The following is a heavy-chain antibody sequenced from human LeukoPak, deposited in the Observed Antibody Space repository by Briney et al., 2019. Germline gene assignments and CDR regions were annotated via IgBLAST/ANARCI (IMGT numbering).Heavy chain of an antibody. Sequence: ASVKVSCKASGYTFTSYGISWVRQAPGQGLEWMGWISAYNGNTNYAQKLQGRVTMTTDTSTSTAYMGLRSLRSDDTAVYYCARAFLYDYVWGSYRYTPDYWGQGTLVTVSS. V-gene: IGHV1-18*01. CDR3: ARAFLYDYVWGSYRYTPDY. D-gene: IGHD3-16*02. CDR2: ISAYNGNT. CDR1: GYTFTSYG. J-gene: IGHJ4*02.